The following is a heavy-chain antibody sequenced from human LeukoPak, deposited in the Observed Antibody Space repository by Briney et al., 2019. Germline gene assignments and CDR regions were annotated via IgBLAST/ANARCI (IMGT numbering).Heavy chain of an antibody. V-gene: IGHV3-48*02. D-gene: IGHD1-26*01. CDR3: ARGRVGSTPAFDY. CDR1: GFTFNTYG. J-gene: IGHJ4*02. CDR2: ISTSSSSI. Sequence: GGSLRLSCAASGFTFNTYGMNWVRQAPGKGLEWVSYISTSSSSISYADSVKGRFTISRDNAKNSLYLQMSSLRDEDTAVYYCARGRVGSTPAFDYWGQGTLATVSS.